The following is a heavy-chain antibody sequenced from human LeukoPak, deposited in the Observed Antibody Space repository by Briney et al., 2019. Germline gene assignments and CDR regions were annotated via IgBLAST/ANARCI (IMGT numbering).Heavy chain of an antibody. CDR1: GYTLTGYY. CDR3: AKNPYEYYFDY. CDR2: INPNSGDT. V-gene: IGHV1-2*02. J-gene: IGHJ4*02. Sequence: GASARVSCKASGYTLTGYYMHWLRQAPGQGLEWMGWINPNSGDTNYAQKFQGRVTMTRDTSISTAYMELSRPTSDDTAVYYCAKNPYEYYFDYWGQGTLVTVSS. D-gene: IGHD5-12*01.